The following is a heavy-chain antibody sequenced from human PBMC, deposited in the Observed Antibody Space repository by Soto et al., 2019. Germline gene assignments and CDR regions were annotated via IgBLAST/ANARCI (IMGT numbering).Heavy chain of an antibody. J-gene: IGHJ5*02. D-gene: IGHD2-21*02. CDR1: GFTFSSYG. Sequence: QVQLVESGGGVAQPGRSLRLSCAASGFTFSSYGMHWVRQAPGKGLEWVAVIWYDGSNKYYVESVKGRFTISRDNSKNGLDLQMNSLRAEDTAVYYCARDDCGGDCYWIWRGSCLFYPWGQGTLVTVSS. CDR2: IWYDGSNK. V-gene: IGHV3-33*01. CDR3: ARDDCGGDCYWIWRGSCLFYP.